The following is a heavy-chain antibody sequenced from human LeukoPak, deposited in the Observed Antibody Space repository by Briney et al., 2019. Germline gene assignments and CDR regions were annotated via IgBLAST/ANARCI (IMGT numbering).Heavy chain of an antibody. Sequence: SVKVSCKASGGTFSSYAISWVRQAPGQGLEWMGGIIPIFGTANYAQKFQGRVTTTADESTSTAYMELSSLRSEDTAVYYCARGRENYDSSGYYRALHFDYWGQGTLVTVSS. CDR2: IIPIFGTA. CDR3: ARGRENYDSSGYYRALHFDY. CDR1: GGTFSSYA. V-gene: IGHV1-69*13. J-gene: IGHJ4*02. D-gene: IGHD3-22*01.